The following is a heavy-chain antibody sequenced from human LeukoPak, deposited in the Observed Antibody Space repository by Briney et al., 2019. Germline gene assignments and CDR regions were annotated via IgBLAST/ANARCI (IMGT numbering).Heavy chain of an antibody. CDR3: ARGRATVTTLSGMDV. D-gene: IGHD4-17*01. Sequence: ASVKVSCKASGYTFTSYDINWVRQATGQGLEWMGWMNPNSGNTGYAQKFQGRVTITRNTSISTAYMELSRLRSDGTAVYYCARGRATVTTLSGMDVWGQGTTVTVSS. CDR1: GYTFTSYD. V-gene: IGHV1-8*03. J-gene: IGHJ6*02. CDR2: MNPNSGNT.